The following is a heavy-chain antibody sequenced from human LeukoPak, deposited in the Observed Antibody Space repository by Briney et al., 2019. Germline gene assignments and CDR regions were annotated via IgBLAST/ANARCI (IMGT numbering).Heavy chain of an antibody. J-gene: IGHJ6*04. CDR2: ISSSGSTI. CDR1: GFTFSSYE. V-gene: IGHV3-48*03. D-gene: IGHD3-10*02. Sequence: GGSLRLSCPASGFTFSSYERNWVRQAPGKGLEWVSYISSSGSTIYYADSVKGRFTISRDNAKNSLYLQMNSLRAEDTAVYYCAELGITMIGGVWGKGTTVTISS. CDR3: AELGITMIGGV.